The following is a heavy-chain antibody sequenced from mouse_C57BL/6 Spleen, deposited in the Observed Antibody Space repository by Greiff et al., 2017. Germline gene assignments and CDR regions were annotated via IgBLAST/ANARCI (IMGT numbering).Heavy chain of an antibody. CDR3: ARSGGNYVWFAY. Sequence: QVHVKQPGAELVMPGASVKLSCKASGYTFTSYWMHWVKQRPGQGLEWIGEIDPSDSYTNYNQKFKGKSTLTVDKSSSTAYMQLSSLTSEDSAVYYCARSGGNYVWFAYWGQGTLVTVSA. V-gene: IGHV1-69*01. J-gene: IGHJ3*01. CDR1: GYTFTSYW. CDR2: IDPSDSYT. D-gene: IGHD2-1*01.